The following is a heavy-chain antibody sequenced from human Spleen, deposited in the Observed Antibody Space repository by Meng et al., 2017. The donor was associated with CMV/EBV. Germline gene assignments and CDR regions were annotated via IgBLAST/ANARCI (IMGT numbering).Heavy chain of an antibody. CDR1: GGSFNGYY. CDR2: INHSGST. V-gene: IGHV4-34*01. D-gene: IGHD1-1*01. CDR3: ARVKLQYYFDY. J-gene: IGHJ4*02. Sequence: SETLSLTCTVYGGSFNGYYWSWIRQPPGKGLEWIGEINHSGSTNYNPSLKSRVTISVDTSKNQFSLKLSSVTAADTAVYYCARVKLQYYFDYWGQGTLVTVSS.